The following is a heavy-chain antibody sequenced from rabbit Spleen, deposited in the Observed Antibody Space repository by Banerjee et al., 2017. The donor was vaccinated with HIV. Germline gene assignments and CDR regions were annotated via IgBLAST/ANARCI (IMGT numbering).Heavy chain of an antibody. D-gene: IGHD6-1*01. V-gene: IGHV1S40*01. CDR1: GFSFSNNCY. Sequence: QSLEESGGDLVKPGASLTLTCTASGFSFSNNCYMCWVCQAPGKGLEWIACIYAGSSGITDYASWAKGRFTISKTSSTTVTLQMTSLTVADTATYFCVRLYGVYGYAIDLWDPGTLVTVS. CDR2: IYAGSSGIT. J-gene: IGHJ4*01. CDR3: VRLYGVYGYAIDL.